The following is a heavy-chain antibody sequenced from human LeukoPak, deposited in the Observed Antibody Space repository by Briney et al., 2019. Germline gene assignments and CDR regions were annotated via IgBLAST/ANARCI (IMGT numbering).Heavy chain of an antibody. CDR2: IWYDGSKK. CDR1: GFTFSRYG. Sequence: GGSLRLSCATSGFTFSRYGFYWVRQAPGKGLEWVAVIWYDGSKKYYADSVKGRSTISRDNSKNTLYLEMNSLRAEDTAVYYCARDVSYNSLDYWGQGTLVTVSS. J-gene: IGHJ4*02. CDR3: ARDVSYNSLDY. V-gene: IGHV3-33*07. D-gene: IGHD6-13*01.